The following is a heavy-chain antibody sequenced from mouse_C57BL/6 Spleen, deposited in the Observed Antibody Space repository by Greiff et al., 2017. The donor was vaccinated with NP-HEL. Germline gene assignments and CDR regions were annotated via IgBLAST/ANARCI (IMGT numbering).Heavy chain of an antibody. D-gene: IGHD2-1*01. Sequence: DVQLQESGPELVKPGASVKMSCKASGYTFTDYYMHWVKQSPGQSLEWIGYINPNNGGTSYNQKFKGKATLTVNKSSSTAYMELRSLTSEDSAVYYCARRFYGNLGDYFDYWGQGTTLTVSS. J-gene: IGHJ2*01. V-gene: IGHV1-22*01. CDR1: GYTFTDYY. CDR2: INPNNGGT. CDR3: ARRFYGNLGDYFDY.